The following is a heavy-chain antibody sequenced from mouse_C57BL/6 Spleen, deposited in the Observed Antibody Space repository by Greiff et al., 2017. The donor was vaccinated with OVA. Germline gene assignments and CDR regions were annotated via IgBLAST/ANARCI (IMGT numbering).Heavy chain of an antibody. CDR1: GYTFTSYW. CDR2: IDPSDSYT. CDR3: ARRGYYGSSLDY. J-gene: IGHJ2*01. V-gene: IGHV1-50*01. Sequence: QVQLQQPGAELVKPGASVKLSCKASGYTFTSYWMQWVKQRPGQGLEWIGEIDPSDSYTNYNLKFKGKATLTVDTSSSTAYMQLSSLTSEDSAVYYCARRGYYGSSLDYWGQGTTLTVSS. D-gene: IGHD1-1*01.